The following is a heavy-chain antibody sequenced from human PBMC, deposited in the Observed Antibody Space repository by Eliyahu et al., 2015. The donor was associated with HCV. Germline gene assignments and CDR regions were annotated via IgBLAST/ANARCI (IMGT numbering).Heavy chain of an antibody. V-gene: IGHV3-11*06. Sequence: QVQLVESGGGLVKPGGSLRLSCAASGFTFSDYYMSWIRQAPGKGLEWVSYISSSSSYTNYADSVKGRFTISRDNAKNSLYLQMNSLRAEDTAVYYCARDLRLGPDDYWGQGTLVTVSS. D-gene: IGHD3-16*01. CDR2: ISSSSSYT. CDR3: ARDLRLGPDDY. J-gene: IGHJ4*02. CDR1: GFTFSDYY.